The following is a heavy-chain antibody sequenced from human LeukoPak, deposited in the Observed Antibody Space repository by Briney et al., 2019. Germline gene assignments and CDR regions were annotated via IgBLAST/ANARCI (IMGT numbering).Heavy chain of an antibody. CDR2: IYPGDSDT. CDR1: GYSFTSYW. CDR3: ARQSSSGWYARGAFDY. V-gene: IGHV5-51*01. J-gene: IGHJ4*02. D-gene: IGHD6-19*01. Sequence: GESLKTSCKGSGYSFTSYWIGLVRQMSGKGLEWMGLIYPGDSDTRYSPSFQGQVTISADKSISTAYLQWRSLKASDTAMYYCARQSSSGWYARGAFDYWGQGTLVTVSS.